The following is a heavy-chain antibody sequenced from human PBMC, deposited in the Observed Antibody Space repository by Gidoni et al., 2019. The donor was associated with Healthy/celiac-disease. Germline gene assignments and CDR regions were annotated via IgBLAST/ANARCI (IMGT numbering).Heavy chain of an antibody. J-gene: IGHJ4*02. CDR2: IIPIFGTA. Sequence: QVQLVQSGAAVKRPGSSVKVSCKASESPFSSYAISWVRQAPGQGLEWMGGIIPIFGTANHAQKFKGRVTITADKSTSTAYMELSSLRSEDTAVYYCSRVGGYGDYFDYWGQGTLVTVSS. D-gene: IGHD4-17*01. CDR3: SRVGGYGDYFDY. V-gene: IGHV1-69*06. CDR1: ESPFSSYA.